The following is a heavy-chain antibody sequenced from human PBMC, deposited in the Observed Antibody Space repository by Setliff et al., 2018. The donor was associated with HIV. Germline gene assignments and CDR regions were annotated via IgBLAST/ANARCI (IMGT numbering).Heavy chain of an antibody. V-gene: IGHV4-39*01. CDR1: GGSVSSGIQY. CDR3: ARRGSSWYSHWFDP. D-gene: IGHD6-13*01. J-gene: IGHJ5*02. CDR2: ISYSGNA. Sequence: SETLSLTCNVSGGSVSSGIQYWGWVRQSPGKGLEWIGTISYSGNAYYNPSLKSRVTISVDTSKSQFSLNVKSMTAADTAIYYCARRGSSWYSHWFDPWGQGTLVTVSS.